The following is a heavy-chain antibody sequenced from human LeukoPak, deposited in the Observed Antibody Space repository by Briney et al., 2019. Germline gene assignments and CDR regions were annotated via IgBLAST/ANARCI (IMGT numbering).Heavy chain of an antibody. Sequence: GGSLRLSCAASGLTFSSYSMIWVRQAPGKGLEWVSSISSSSSYIFYADSVKGRFTISRDNAKNSLYLQMNSLRAEDTAVYYCARVIAARHFDYWGQGTLVTVSS. D-gene: IGHD6-6*01. V-gene: IGHV3-21*01. CDR3: ARVIAARHFDY. CDR2: ISSSSSYI. CDR1: GLTFSSYS. J-gene: IGHJ4*02.